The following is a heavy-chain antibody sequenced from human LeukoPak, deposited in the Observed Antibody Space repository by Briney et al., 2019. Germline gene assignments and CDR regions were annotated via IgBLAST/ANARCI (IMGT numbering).Heavy chain of an antibody. CDR2: IWYDGSKK. J-gene: IGHJ3*02. CDR3: ARGSPRGYSTDAFDI. V-gene: IGHV3-33*01. CDR1: GFTFSSYG. Sequence: GGSLRLSCAASGFTFSSYGMHWVRQAPGKGLEWVAVIWYDGSKKYYADSVKGRFTISRDNSKNTLYLQMNSLRAEDTAVYYCARGSPRGYSTDAFDIWGQGTMVTVSS. D-gene: IGHD6-13*01.